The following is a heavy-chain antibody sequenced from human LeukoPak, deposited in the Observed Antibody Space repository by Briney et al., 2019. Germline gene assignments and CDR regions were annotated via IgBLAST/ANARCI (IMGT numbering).Heavy chain of an antibody. Sequence: PGGSLRLSCAASGFTFSTYSMNWVRQAPGKGLEWVSYISGSSDPIYYADSVKGRFTISRDNAKNSLSLQMNSLRAEDTALYYCAKSDYGDYVDYWGQGTLVTVSS. D-gene: IGHD4-17*01. CDR2: ISGSSDPI. J-gene: IGHJ4*02. CDR1: GFTFSTYS. CDR3: AKSDYGDYVDY. V-gene: IGHV3-48*01.